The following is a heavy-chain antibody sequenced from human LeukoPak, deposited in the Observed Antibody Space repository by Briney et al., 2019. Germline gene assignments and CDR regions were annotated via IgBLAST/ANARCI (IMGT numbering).Heavy chain of an antibody. CDR1: GGSISSSSYY. CDR3: SRNVTGTLSGTKFNYFDY. V-gene: IGHV4-39*01. Sequence: SETLSLTCTVSGGSISSSSYYWGWLRQPPGKGLEWIGSIYYSGSNHYNPSLKSRLTIFVDTSKNQFSLKVNSVTAADTAVYYCSRNVTGTLSGTKFNYFDYWGQGTLVTVSS. D-gene: IGHD1-14*01. CDR2: IYYSGSN. J-gene: IGHJ4*02.